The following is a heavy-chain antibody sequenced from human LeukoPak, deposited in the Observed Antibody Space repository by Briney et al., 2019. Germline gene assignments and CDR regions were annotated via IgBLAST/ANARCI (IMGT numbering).Heavy chain of an antibody. CDR2: ISSSSSYI. J-gene: IGHJ4*02. Sequence: GGSLRLSCAASGFTFSSYSMNWFRQAPGKGLEWVSSISSSSSYIYYADSVKGRFTISRDNAKNSLYLQMNSLRAEDTAVYYCARHKYFPDPYFDYWGQGTLVTVSS. D-gene: IGHD3-9*01. V-gene: IGHV3-21*01. CDR3: ARHKYFPDPYFDY. CDR1: GFTFSSYS.